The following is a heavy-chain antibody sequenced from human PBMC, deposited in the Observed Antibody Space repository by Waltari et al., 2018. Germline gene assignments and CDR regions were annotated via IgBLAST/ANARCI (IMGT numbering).Heavy chain of an antibody. CDR3: ASGRHSSSWYRDWFDP. CDR1: GFTFSSYS. J-gene: IGHJ5*02. V-gene: IGHV3-21*01. CDR2: ISSSSSYI. Sequence: EVQLVESGGGLVKPGGSLRLSCAASGFTFSSYSMNWVRQAPGKGLEWVSSISSSSSYIYYADSVKGRFTISRDNAKNTLYLQMNSLRAEDTAVYYCASGRHSSSWYRDWFDPWGQGTLVTVSS. D-gene: IGHD6-13*01.